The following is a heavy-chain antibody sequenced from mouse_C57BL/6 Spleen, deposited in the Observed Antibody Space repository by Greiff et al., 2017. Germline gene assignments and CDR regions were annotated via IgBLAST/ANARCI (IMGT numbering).Heavy chain of an antibody. Sequence: QVQLQQPGAELVKPGASVKVSCKASGYTFTSYWMHWVKPRPGQGLVWIGRIHSSDSDTNYNQTFKGNATLTVDKSSSTAYMHLSSLTSEDSAVYYCAIIWYGVDYWGQGTTLTVSS. CDR1: GYTFTSYW. D-gene: IGHD2-1*01. CDR3: AIIWYGVDY. J-gene: IGHJ2*01. V-gene: IGHV1-74*01. CDR2: IHSSDSDT.